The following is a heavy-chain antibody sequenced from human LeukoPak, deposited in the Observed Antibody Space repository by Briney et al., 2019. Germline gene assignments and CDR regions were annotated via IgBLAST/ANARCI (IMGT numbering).Heavy chain of an antibody. CDR1: GFTFSSYS. CDR3: ARERIVVVPAATIANYYMDV. CDR2: ISSSSSYI. Sequence: PGGSLRLSCAASGFTFSSYSMNWVRQAPGKGLEWVSSISSSSSYIYYADSVKGRFTISRDNAKNSRYLQMNSLRAEDTAVYYCARERIVVVPAATIANYYMDVWGKGTTVTVSS. D-gene: IGHD2-2*01. V-gene: IGHV3-21*01. J-gene: IGHJ6*03.